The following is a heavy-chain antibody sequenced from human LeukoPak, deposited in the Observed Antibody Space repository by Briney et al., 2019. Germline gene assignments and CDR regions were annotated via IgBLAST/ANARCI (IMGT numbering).Heavy chain of an antibody. Sequence: GGSLRLSCAASGFTFSSYSMNWVRQAPGKGLEWVSSISSSSSYIYYADSVKGRFTISRDNAKNSLYLQMNSLRAEDTAVYYCAREPLPTCGGVIVYFDYWGEGTLVTVSS. J-gene: IGHJ4*02. CDR3: AREPLPTCGGVIVYFDY. D-gene: IGHD3-16*02. CDR2: ISSSSSYI. V-gene: IGHV3-21*01. CDR1: GFTFSSYS.